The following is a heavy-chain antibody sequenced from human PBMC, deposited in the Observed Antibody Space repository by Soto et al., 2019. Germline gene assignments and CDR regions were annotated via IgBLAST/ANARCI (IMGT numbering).Heavy chain of an antibody. V-gene: IGHV4-31*03. CDR2: IYYSGST. CDR3: ARVAMVRGFPGGAFHN. Sequence: QVQLQESGPGLVKPSQTLSLTCTVSGGSTSRGGYYWSWIRQHPGKGLEWIAYIYYSGSTYYNPSLKSRVSISLDTSKNQFFLRLNSVTAADTAVYYCARVAMVRGFPGGAFHNWGPGTMVTVSS. J-gene: IGHJ3*02. CDR1: GGSTSRGGYY. D-gene: IGHD3-10*01.